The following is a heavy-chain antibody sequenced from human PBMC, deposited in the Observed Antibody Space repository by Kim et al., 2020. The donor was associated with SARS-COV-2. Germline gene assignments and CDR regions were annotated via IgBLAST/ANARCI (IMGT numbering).Heavy chain of an antibody. Sequence: SQTLSLTCAISEDSASSNSVAWNWIRHSPSRGLEWLGRTYYRSKWYNDYAVSVKSRITINPDTSKNQFSLQLNSVTPEDTAVYYCARTMPGGWFDPWGQGTLGTVSS. D-gene: IGHD2-2*01. CDR3: ARTMPGGWFDP. V-gene: IGHV6-1*01. CDR2: TYYRSKWYN. CDR1: EDSASSNSVA. J-gene: IGHJ5*02.